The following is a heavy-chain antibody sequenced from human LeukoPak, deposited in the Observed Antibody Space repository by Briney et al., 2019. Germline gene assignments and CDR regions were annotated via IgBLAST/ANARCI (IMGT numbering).Heavy chain of an antibody. Sequence: GGSLRLSCAASGFTVSSNYMSWVRQAPGKGLEWVSVIYSGGSTYYADSVKGRFTISRDNSKNTLYLQMNSLRAEDTAVYYCAREGDGGNSALDYWGQGTLVTVSS. CDR3: AREGDGGNSALDY. V-gene: IGHV3-66*01. J-gene: IGHJ4*02. CDR2: IYSGGST. CDR1: GFTVSSNY. D-gene: IGHD4-23*01.